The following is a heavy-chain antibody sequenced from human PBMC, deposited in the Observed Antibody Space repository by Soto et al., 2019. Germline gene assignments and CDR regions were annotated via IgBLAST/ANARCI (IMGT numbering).Heavy chain of an antibody. CDR2: IFYSGNT. V-gene: IGHV4-39*01. Sequence: QMQLEESSPGLVRPSETLSLTCTVSGGPFISSDYYWGWIRQPPGKGLEWVGGIFYSGNTHHNPPFKTRVSLSVDTAPIQLSLKLSSVTAPASAVYYCARHYHSTEYAYSRYYFCRDVWVQGTTVTVSS. J-gene: IGHJ6*02. CDR1: GGPFISSDYY. CDR3: ARHYHSTEYAYSRYYFCRDV. D-gene: IGHD3-22*01.